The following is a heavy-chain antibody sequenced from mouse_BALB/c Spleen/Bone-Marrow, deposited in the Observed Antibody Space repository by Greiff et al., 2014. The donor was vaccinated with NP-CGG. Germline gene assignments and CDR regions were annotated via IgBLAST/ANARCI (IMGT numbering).Heavy chain of an antibody. CDR3: ARSAFYALDY. V-gene: IGHV4-2*02. Sequence: EVQVVESGGGLVQPGGSLNLSCAASGFDFSRYWMSWARQAPGKGQEWIGEINPGSSTINYTPSLKDKFIISRDTAKNTLYLQMSKVRSEDTALYYCARSAFYALDYWGQGTSVTVSS. D-gene: IGHD3-1*01. CDR1: GFDFSRYW. CDR2: INPGSSTI. J-gene: IGHJ4*01.